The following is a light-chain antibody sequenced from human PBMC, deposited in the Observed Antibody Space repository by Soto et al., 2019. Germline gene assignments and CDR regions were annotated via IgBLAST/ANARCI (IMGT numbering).Light chain of an antibody. V-gene: IGLV1-51*01. J-gene: IGLJ2*01. Sequence: QSVLPQPPSVSAAPGQKVTISCSGSSSNIGNNYVSWYQQFPGTAPKVLIYDNNKRPSGIPDRFSGSKSGTSATLGITGLQTGDEADYYCGTWDSSLSGGVFGGGTKLTVL. CDR3: GTWDSSLSGGV. CDR1: SSNIGNNY. CDR2: DNN.